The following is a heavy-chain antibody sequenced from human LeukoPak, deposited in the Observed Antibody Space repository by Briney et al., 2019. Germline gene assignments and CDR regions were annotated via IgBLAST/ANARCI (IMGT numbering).Heavy chain of an antibody. CDR2: INHSGST. V-gene: IGHV4-34*01. CDR1: GGSFSGYY. Sequence: SETLSLTCAVYGGSFSGYYWSWIRQPPGKGLEWIGEINHSGSTNYNPSLKSRVTISVDTSKNQFSLKLSSVTAADTAVYYCASLSSRYYDLWSGPSMDVWGQGTTVTVSS. D-gene: IGHD3-3*01. J-gene: IGHJ6*02. CDR3: ASLSSRYYDLWSGPSMDV.